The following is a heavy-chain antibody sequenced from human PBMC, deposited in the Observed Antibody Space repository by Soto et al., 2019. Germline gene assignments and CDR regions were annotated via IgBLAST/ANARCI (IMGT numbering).Heavy chain of an antibody. D-gene: IGHD3-22*01. J-gene: IGHJ6*02. CDR2: IIPIFGTA. V-gene: IGHV1-69*12. CDR1: GGTFSSYA. Sequence: QVQLVQSGAEVKKPGSSVKVSCKASGGTFSSYAISWVRQAPGQGLEWMGGIIPIFGTANYAQKFQGRVTITADESTSTAYMELSSLRSEDTAVYYCARGLDYYDSSRRKLYYYYYGMDVWGQGTTVTVSS. CDR3: ARGLDYYDSSRRKLYYYYYGMDV.